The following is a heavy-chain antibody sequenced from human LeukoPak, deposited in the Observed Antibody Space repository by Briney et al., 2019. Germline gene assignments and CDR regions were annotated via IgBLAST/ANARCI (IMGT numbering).Heavy chain of an antibody. Sequence: GGSLRLSCAASGFTLSSYAMSWVRQAPGRGLEWVSAISGSGGSTYYADSVKGRFTISRDNSKNTLYLQMNSLRAEDTAVYYCAKSVGYYDSGGLDYWGQGTLVTVSS. CDR2: ISGSGGST. V-gene: IGHV3-23*01. J-gene: IGHJ4*02. CDR1: GFTLSSYA. D-gene: IGHD3-22*01. CDR3: AKSVGYYDSGGLDY.